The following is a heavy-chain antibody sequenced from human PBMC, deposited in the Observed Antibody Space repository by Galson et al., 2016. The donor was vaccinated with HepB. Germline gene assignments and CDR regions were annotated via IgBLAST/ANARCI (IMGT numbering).Heavy chain of an antibody. V-gene: IGHV4-39*01. CDR2: VYYSGST. CDR1: DGSISNINYY. Sequence: LSLTCTVSDGSISNINYYWGWIRQPPGKGLEWIGTVYYSGSTYYNPSLTSRVTISVDTSKNQFSLKLTSVTAADPAVYSCARSPWRATSDFNYWGQGTLVTVSS. D-gene: IGHD5-12*01. J-gene: IGHJ4*02. CDR3: ARSPWRATSDFNY.